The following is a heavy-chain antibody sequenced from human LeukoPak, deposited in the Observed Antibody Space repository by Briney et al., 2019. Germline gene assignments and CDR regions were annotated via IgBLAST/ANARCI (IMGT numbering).Heavy chain of an antibody. Sequence: SETLSLTCTVSGGSISSYYWSWIRQPPGKGLEWIGYIYYSGSTNYSPSLKSRVTISVDTSKNQFSLKLSSVTAADTAVYYCARSITMIQFGFDYWGQGTLVTVSS. D-gene: IGHD3-22*01. J-gene: IGHJ4*02. CDR1: GGSISSYY. CDR2: IYYSGST. CDR3: ARSITMIQFGFDY. V-gene: IGHV4-59*01.